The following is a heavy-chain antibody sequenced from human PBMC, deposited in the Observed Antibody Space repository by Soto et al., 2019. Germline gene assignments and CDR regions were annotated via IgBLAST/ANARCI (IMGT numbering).Heavy chain of an antibody. Sequence: GESLKISCKGSGDSFTSCWMSWVRQMPGKGLEWMGRIDPSDSYTNYSPSFQGHVTISADRSISTAYLQWSSLKASDTAMYYCASTLYRFGELLHYYYGMDVWGQGTTVTVSS. V-gene: IGHV5-10-1*01. D-gene: IGHD3-10*01. J-gene: IGHJ6*02. CDR1: GDSFTSCW. CDR2: IDPSDSYT. CDR3: ASTLYRFGELLHYYYGMDV.